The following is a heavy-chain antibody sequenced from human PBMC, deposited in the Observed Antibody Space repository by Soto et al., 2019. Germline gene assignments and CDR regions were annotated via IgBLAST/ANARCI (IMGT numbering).Heavy chain of an antibody. V-gene: IGHV3-23*01. J-gene: IGHJ4*02. CDR2: MSGSGGST. Sequence: EVQVLESGGGLVQPGGSLRLSCAASGFTFSDYAMSWVRQAPGKGLEWVSVMSGSGGSTYYADSVKGRFTISRDDSKXXXXXXXXXXXXXXXXXXXXXXXXXXXXXXXXXXXXXXXXXWGQGTLVTVSS. CDR1: GFTFSDYA. CDR3: XXXXXXXXXXXXXXXXXXXXX.